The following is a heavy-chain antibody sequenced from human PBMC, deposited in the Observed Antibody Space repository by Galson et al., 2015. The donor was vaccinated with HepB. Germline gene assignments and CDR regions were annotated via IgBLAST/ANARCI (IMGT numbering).Heavy chain of an antibody. Sequence: SLRLSCAASGFTFNNYGMHWVRQAPGKGLEWVAVISYDGACTLYSDSVKGRFTISRDNSKSTLYVEMNSLRPEDTAVYYCAKRNDGGSQKDFDNWGQGTLVSVSP. D-gene: IGHD3-16*01. CDR2: ISYDGACT. V-gene: IGHV3-30*18. CDR3: AKRNDGGSQKDFDN. J-gene: IGHJ4*02. CDR1: GFTFNNYG.